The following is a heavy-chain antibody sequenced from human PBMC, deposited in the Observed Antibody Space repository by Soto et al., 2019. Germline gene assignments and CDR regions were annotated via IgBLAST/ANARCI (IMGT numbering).Heavy chain of an antibody. Sequence: QLQLQESGPGLVKPSETLSLTCTVSGGSISSGTYYWDWIRQTPGKGLEWIGSVYYSGSTEYNPSLKSRITISVDASKNQFSLKMNSVTAADTAVYYCVADLAFCGGDCQSGPGNWFGPWGQGSLVTVSS. CDR3: VADLAFCGGDCQSGPGNWFGP. D-gene: IGHD2-21*02. J-gene: IGHJ5*02. V-gene: IGHV4-39*01. CDR1: GGSISSGTYY. CDR2: VYYSGST.